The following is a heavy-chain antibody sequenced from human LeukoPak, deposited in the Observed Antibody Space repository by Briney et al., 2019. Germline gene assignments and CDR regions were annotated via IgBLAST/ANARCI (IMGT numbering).Heavy chain of an antibody. Sequence: VASVKVSCKASGYTFTSYYMHWVRQAPGQGLEWMGIINPSGGSTSYAQKFQGRVTMTRDTSTSTVYMELSSLRSEDTAVYYCARSMTTVTTQHPVTPNFDYWGQGTLVTVSS. CDR1: GYTFTSYY. CDR3: ARSMTTVTTQHPVTPNFDY. D-gene: IGHD4-11*01. J-gene: IGHJ4*02. CDR2: INPSGGST. V-gene: IGHV1-46*01.